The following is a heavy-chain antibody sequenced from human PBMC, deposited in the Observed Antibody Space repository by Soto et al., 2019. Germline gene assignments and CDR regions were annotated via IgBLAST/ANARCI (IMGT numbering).Heavy chain of an antibody. CDR3: ARGGVRLATIPFDY. J-gene: IGHJ4*02. D-gene: IGHD5-12*01. V-gene: IGHV4-30-2*01. CDR1: GGSISSGGSS. CDR2: IYHSGST. Sequence: PSETLSLTCAVSGGSISSGGSSWSWIRQPPGKGLEWIGYIYHSGSTYYNPSLKSRVTISVDTSKNQFSLKLSSVTAADTAVYYCARGGVRLATIPFDYWGQGTLVTVSS.